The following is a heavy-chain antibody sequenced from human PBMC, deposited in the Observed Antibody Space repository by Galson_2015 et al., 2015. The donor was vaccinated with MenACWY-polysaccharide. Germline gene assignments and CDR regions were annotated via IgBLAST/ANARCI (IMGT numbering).Heavy chain of an antibody. CDR2: INPDSGDT. CDR1: GYTFTNYG. CDR3: TRGVLAVARVPTSGSNDF. V-gene: IGHV1-2*02. J-gene: IGHJ4*02. D-gene: IGHD6-19*01. Sequence: SVKVSCKASGYTFTNYGVSWVRQAPGQGLEWMGWINPDSGDTKSAQKFQGRVTMTRDVSISTAYMELSWLRSDDTAVYYCTRGVLAVARVPTSGSNDFWGQGTLVTVSS.